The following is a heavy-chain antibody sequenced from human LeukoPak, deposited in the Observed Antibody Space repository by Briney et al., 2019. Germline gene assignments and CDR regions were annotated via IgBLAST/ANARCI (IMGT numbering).Heavy chain of an antibody. V-gene: IGHV3-7*01. CDR1: GFTFSHYW. CDR3: AVNLPFDY. Sequence: GGSLRLSCVASGFTFSHYWMTWVRQAPGKGLEWLANINQDGSEKNYVDSVKGRFTISRDNAKNSLHLQMNNLRAEDTAVYYCAVNLPFDYWGQGTLVTVSS. J-gene: IGHJ4*02. CDR2: INQDGSEK.